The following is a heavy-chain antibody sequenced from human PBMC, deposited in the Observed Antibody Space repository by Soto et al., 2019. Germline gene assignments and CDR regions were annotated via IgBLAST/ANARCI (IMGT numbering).Heavy chain of an antibody. Sequence: EVQLVESGGGLVQPGGSLRLSCAASEFTVTSNYMSWVRQAPGKGLEWVSVIYSGGSTYYADFVKGRFTISRDNSKNTVYLQMNSLRAEETAVYDCARATYCTGGNCLLDYWGQGTLVTVSS. CDR3: ARATYCTGGNCLLDY. CDR2: IYSGGST. D-gene: IGHD2-15*01. J-gene: IGHJ4*02. CDR1: EFTVTSNY. V-gene: IGHV3-53*04.